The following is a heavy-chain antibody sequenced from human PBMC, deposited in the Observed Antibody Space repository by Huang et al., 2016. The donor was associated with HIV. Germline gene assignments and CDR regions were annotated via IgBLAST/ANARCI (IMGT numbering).Heavy chain of an antibody. Sequence: EVQLVESGGGLVQPGRYLRLSCTGSGFPFGGYAMRWFRQAPGKGLEWVGVMRCKGQGATTEYAASVQGIFTISRDDSKTIAYLQMNSLKTEDTAIYFCTRVVYSGTYYGFFDYWGQGTLVTVSS. J-gene: IGHJ4*02. CDR2: MRCKGQGATT. CDR1: GFPFGGYA. CDR3: TRVVYSGTYYGFFDY. V-gene: IGHV3-49*03. D-gene: IGHD1-26*01.